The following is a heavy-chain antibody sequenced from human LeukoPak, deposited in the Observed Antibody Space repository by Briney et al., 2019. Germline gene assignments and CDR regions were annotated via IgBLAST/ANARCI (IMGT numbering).Heavy chain of an antibody. CDR2: ISWNSGSI. Sequence: GGSLRLSCAASGFTFSSYAMSWVRQAPGKGLEWVSGISWNSGSIGYADSVKGRFTISRDNAKNSLYLQMNSLRAEDTALYYCAKGRAAAGPGDFDYWGQGTLVTVSS. J-gene: IGHJ4*02. V-gene: IGHV3-9*01. CDR1: GFTFSSYA. D-gene: IGHD6-13*01. CDR3: AKGRAAAGPGDFDY.